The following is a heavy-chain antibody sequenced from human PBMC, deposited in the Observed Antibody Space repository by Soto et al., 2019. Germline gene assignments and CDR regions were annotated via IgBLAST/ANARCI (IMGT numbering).Heavy chain of an antibody. Sequence: VQLQESGPGLVKPSETLSLTCGVSPGSFSSNNWWTWVRQPPGQGLEWIGEIYRTGSTNYNTSLRGRLTISLDKSENLFSLRLTSLTAADTAMYFCASRDPGTGIDSWGQGTLVTVSS. D-gene: IGHD1-1*01. CDR1: PGSFSSNNW. V-gene: IGHV4-4*02. CDR2: IYRTGST. J-gene: IGHJ5*01. CDR3: ASRDPGTGIDS.